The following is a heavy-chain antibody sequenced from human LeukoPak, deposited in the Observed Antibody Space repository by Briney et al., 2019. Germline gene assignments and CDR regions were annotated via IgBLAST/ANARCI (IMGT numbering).Heavy chain of an antibody. J-gene: IGHJ4*02. CDR2: ISSSGSTI. CDR1: GFTFSDYY. Sequence: GGSLRLSCAASGFTFSDYYMSWIRQAPGKGLEWVSYISSSGSTIYYADSVKGRFTISRDNAKNSLYLQMNSLRAEDTAVYYCASFPELLWFGELLARYFYYWGQGTLVTVS. CDR3: ASFPELLWFGELLARYFYY. D-gene: IGHD3-10*01. V-gene: IGHV3-11*01.